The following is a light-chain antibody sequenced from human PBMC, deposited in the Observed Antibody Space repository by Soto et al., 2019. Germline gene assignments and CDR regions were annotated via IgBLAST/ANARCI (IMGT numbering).Light chain of an antibody. CDR3: SSYAGSDSLV. CDR1: SSYVGGYDS. Sequence: QSALTQPPSASGSPGQSVTISCTGTSSYVGGYDSVSWFQQHPDKAPKLMFYEVSKRPSGVPDRFSGSKSGNTASLTVSGLPAEDEADYYCSSYAGSDSLVFGGGTQLTVL. CDR2: EVS. J-gene: IGLJ2*01. V-gene: IGLV2-8*01.